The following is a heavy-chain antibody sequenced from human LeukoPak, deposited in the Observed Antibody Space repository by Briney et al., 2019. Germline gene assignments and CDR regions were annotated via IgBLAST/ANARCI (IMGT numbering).Heavy chain of an antibody. D-gene: IGHD1-26*01. CDR3: AREFGSYGKGNNWFDP. CDR1: GGPISSYY. V-gene: IGHV4-59*12. CDR2: VYYSGNT. Sequence: PSETLSLTCTVSGGPISSYYWSWIRQPPGKGLEWIGYVYYSGNTNYNPSLKSRVTISLDTSKNQFSLKLSSVTAADTAVYYCAREFGSYGKGNNWFDPWGQGTLVTVSS. J-gene: IGHJ5*02.